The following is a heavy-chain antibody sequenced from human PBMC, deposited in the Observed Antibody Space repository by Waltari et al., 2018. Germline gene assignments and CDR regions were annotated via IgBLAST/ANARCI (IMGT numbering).Heavy chain of an antibody. V-gene: IGHV4-59*11. CDR2: IYYSGST. D-gene: IGHD6-13*01. Sequence: QVQLQESGPGLVKPSETLSLTCTVSGGSISSHYWSWIRQPPGKGLEWIGYIYYSGSTNYNPSLKSRVTISVDTSKNQFSLKLSSVTAADTAVYYCARDRYSSSWGDAFDIWGQGTMVTVSS. CDR3: ARDRYSSSWGDAFDI. CDR1: GGSISSHY. J-gene: IGHJ3*02.